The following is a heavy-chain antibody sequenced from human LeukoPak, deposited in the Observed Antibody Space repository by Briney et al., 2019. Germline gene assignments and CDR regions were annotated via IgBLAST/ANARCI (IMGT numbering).Heavy chain of an antibody. D-gene: IGHD5-12*01. V-gene: IGHV3-9*01. CDR3: AKDKAPLYSGYDWDLDF. Sequence: PGGSLRLSCAASGFTFHHYAIHWVRQVPGKGLEWVSGISWNSASIGYADSVKGRFTISRDNAKNSVYLQMNSLRAEVTALYYCAKDKAPLYSGYDWDLDFWGQGTLVTVSS. CDR2: ISWNSASI. J-gene: IGHJ4*02. CDR1: GFTFHHYA.